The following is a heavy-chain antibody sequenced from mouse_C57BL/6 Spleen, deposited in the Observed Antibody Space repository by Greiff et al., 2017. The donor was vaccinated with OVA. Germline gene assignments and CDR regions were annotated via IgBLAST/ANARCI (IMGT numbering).Heavy chain of an antibody. J-gene: IGHJ3*01. Sequence: EVQVVESGGGLVQPGGSLSLSCAASGFTFTDYYMSWVRQPPGKALEWLGFIRNKANGYTTEYSASVKGRFTISRDNSQSILYLQMNALRAEDSATYYCARSTYDAFAYWGQGTLVTVSA. CDR1: GFTFTDYY. V-gene: IGHV7-3*01. CDR3: ARSTYDAFAY. D-gene: IGHD2-3*01. CDR2: IRNKANGYTT.